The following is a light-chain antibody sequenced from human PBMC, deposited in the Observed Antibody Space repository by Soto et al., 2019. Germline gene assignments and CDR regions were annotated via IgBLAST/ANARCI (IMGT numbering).Light chain of an antibody. J-gene: IGKJ4*01. Sequence: TQSPGTLSLSPGERAALSCRASQSVSSSYLAWYQQKPGQAPRLLIYGASNRATGIPDRFSGSGSGTDFTLTISRLEPEDFAVYYCQQYDNSPLTFGGGTKVDIK. CDR2: GAS. CDR3: QQYDNSPLT. V-gene: IGKV3-20*01. CDR1: QSVSSSY.